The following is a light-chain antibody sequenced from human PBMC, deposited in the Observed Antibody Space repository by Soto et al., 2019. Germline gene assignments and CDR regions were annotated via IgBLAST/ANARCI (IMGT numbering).Light chain of an antibody. CDR2: EVS. J-gene: IGLJ2*01. Sequence: QSALTQPPSASGSPGQSVTISCTGTSSDVGAYNSVSWYQHYPGKAPKLLIYEVSKRPSGVPDRFSGSKSGNTASLTVSGLQAEDEADYYYSSYAGATNLVFGGGTKLTVL. CDR3: SSYAGATNLV. CDR1: SSDVGAYNS. V-gene: IGLV2-8*01.